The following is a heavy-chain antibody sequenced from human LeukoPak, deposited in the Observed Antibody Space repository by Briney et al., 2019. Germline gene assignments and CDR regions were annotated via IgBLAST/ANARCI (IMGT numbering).Heavy chain of an antibody. J-gene: IGHJ5*02. CDR3: ARDVEDIVVVPAAIPSWFDP. V-gene: IGHV1-18*01. CDR1: GYTFTSYG. Sequence: GASVKVSCKASGYTFTSYGISWVRQAPGQGLEWMGWISAYNGNTNYAQKLQGRVTMTTDTSTSTAYMELRSLRSDDTAVYYCARDVEDIVVVPAAIPSWFDPWGQGTLVTVSS. CDR2: ISAYNGNT. D-gene: IGHD2-2*02.